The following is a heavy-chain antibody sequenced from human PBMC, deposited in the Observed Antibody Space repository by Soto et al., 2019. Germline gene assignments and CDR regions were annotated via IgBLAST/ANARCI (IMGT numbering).Heavy chain of an antibody. D-gene: IGHD4-17*01. CDR3: AVERPDYGDYLYYFDY. CDR1: GYSISSGYY. J-gene: IGHJ4*02. Sequence: PSETLSLTCAVSGYSISSGYYWGWIRQPPGKGLEWIGSIYHSGSTYYNPSLKSRVTISVDTSKNQFSLKLSSVTAADTAVYYCAVERPDYGDYLYYFDYWGQGTLVTVS. V-gene: IGHV4-38-2*01. CDR2: IYHSGST.